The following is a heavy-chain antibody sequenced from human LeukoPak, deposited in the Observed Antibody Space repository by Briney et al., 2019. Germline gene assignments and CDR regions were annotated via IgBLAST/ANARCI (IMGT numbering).Heavy chain of an antibody. J-gene: IGHJ4*02. CDR1: GFTFSRHA. D-gene: IGHD2-2*01. V-gene: IGHV3-23*01. Sequence: GGSLRLSCAVSGFTFSRHAMHWVRQAPGKGLEWVSAIDGSGGTTFYADSVKGRVTISRVQSANTVYLQMNSLRADDTAVYYCAKAHCSSTSCSRADNWGQGTLVTVSS. CDR3: AKAHCSSTSCSRADN. CDR2: IDGSGGTT.